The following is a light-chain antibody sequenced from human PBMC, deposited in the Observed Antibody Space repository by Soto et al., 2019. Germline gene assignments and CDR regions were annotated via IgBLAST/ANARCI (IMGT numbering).Light chain of an antibody. J-gene: IGKJ2*01. CDR3: QQYGSSSYT. CDR2: AAS. Sequence: EIVLTQSPGTLSLSPGERANLSCRASQSISSSYLAWYQQKPGQAPRLLIYAASSRATGIPDRFSGSGSGTDFTLTISTLEPEDFAVYYCQQYGSSSYTFGQGTQLEIK. V-gene: IGKV3-20*01. CDR1: QSISSSY.